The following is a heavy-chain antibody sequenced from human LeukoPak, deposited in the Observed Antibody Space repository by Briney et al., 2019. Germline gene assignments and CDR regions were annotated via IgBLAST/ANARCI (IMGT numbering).Heavy chain of an antibody. CDR1: GDSICGYS. CDR2: IYDSGST. J-gene: IGHJ4*02. CDR3: ARLDPRYSYGPMIDY. D-gene: IGHD5-18*01. Sequence: PGTLSLTCTVSGDSICGYSWTWIRHPPGRGLWWSGKIYDSGSTNYNPALKSRVTISVDTSKNQFSLKLSSVPVADMAVYYCARLDPRYSYGPMIDYWGQGTLVTVSS. V-gene: IGHV4-59*08.